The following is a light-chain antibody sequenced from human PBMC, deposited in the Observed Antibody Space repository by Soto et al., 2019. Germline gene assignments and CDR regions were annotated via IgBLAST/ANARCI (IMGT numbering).Light chain of an antibody. V-gene: IGKV3-20*01. Sequence: EVVLTQSPGTLSLSRGERSTLSCRASERIYSAYLGWYQQKPGQAPRLLIYDASSRATGVPDRFSGSGSGTDFTLTISRLEPEDFAVYYCHQYGGSPGTLGQGTKVDIK. CDR2: DAS. J-gene: IGKJ1*01. CDR1: ERIYSAY. CDR3: HQYGGSPGT.